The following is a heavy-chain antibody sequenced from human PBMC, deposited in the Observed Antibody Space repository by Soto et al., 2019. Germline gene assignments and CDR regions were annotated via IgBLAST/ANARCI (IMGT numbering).Heavy chain of an antibody. V-gene: IGHV1-8*01. CDR2: MNPNSGNT. D-gene: IGHD6-25*01. CDR1: GYTFTSYD. Sequence: GASVKVSCKAFGYTFTSYDINWVRQATGQGLEWMGWMNPNSGNTGYAQKFQGRVTMTRNTSISTAYMELSSLRSEDTAVYYCATGRRRTENWFDPWGQETLVTVSS. CDR3: ATGRRRTENWFDP. J-gene: IGHJ5*02.